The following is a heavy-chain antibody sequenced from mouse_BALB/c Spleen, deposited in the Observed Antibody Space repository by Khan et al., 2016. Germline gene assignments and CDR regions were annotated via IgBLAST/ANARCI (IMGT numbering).Heavy chain of an antibody. J-gene: IGHJ3*01. Sequence: EVQLQESGPGLVKPSQSLSLTCTVTGYSITSDYAWNWIRQFPGNKLEWMGYISYIGSTSYNPSLKSRISITRDTSKNQFFLQLNSVTTEEAATYYCARGGLAQAWFAYWGQRTLVTVSA. CDR1: GYSITSDYA. CDR3: ARGGLAQAWFAY. V-gene: IGHV3-2*02. D-gene: IGHD3-3*01. CDR2: ISYIGST.